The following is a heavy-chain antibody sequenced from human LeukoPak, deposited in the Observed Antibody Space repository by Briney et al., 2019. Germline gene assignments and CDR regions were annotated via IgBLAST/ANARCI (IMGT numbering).Heavy chain of an antibody. D-gene: IGHD2/OR15-2a*01. Sequence: GGSLRLSCAASGFTFSDYYMSWIRQAPGKGLEWVSYISGSSTSTNYADSVKGRFTISRDNAKNSLFLRVTSLRAEDTAVYYCARGRGSTPPYYLDYWGQGTLVTVSS. CDR1: GFTFSDYY. CDR3: ARGRGSTPPYYLDY. J-gene: IGHJ4*02. CDR2: ISGSSTST. V-gene: IGHV3-11*06.